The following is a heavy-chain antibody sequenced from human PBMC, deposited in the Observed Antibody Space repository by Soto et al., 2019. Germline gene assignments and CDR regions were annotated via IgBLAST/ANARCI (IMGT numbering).Heavy chain of an antibody. Sequence: LSLTCTVSGGSISSYYWSWIRQPPGKGLEWIGYIYYSGSTNYNPSLKSRVTISVDTSKNQFSLKLSSVTAADTAVYYCARAFYNHDAFDIWGQGTMVTVSS. V-gene: IGHV4-59*01. CDR3: ARAFYNHDAFDI. CDR1: GGSISSYY. D-gene: IGHD1-1*01. J-gene: IGHJ3*02. CDR2: IYYSGST.